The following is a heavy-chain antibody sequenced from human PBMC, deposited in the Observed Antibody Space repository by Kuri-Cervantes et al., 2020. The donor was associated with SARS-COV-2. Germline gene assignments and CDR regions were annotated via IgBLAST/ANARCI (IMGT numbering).Heavy chain of an antibody. Sequence: GESLKISCAASGLTFSSYSMNWVCQAPGKGLEWVSYISSSSSTIYYADSVKGRFTISRDNAKNSLYLQMNSLRAEDTAVYYCARDPYCSSTSCYTGYYYYGMDVWGQGTTVTVSS. D-gene: IGHD2-2*02. V-gene: IGHV3-48*01. CDR1: GLTFSSYS. CDR2: ISSSSSTI. J-gene: IGHJ6*02. CDR3: ARDPYCSSTSCYTGYYYYGMDV.